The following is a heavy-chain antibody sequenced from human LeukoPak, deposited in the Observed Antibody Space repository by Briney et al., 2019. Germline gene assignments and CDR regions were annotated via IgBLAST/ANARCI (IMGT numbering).Heavy chain of an antibody. J-gene: IGHJ6*03. CDR3: AKGYSYGYGYYMDV. D-gene: IGHD5-18*01. CDR2: ISGSGGST. Sequence: PGGSLRLPCAASGFTFSSYAMSWVRQAPGKGLEWVSAISGSGGSTYYADSVKGRFTISRDNSKNTLYLQMNSLRAEDTAVYYCAKGYSYGYGYYMDVWGKGTTVTVSS. CDR1: GFTFSSYA. V-gene: IGHV3-23*01.